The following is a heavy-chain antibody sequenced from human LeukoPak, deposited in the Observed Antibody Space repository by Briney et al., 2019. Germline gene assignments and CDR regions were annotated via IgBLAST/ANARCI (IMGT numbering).Heavy chain of an antibody. V-gene: IGHV7-4-1*02. CDR2: INTNTGNP. D-gene: IGHD2-15*01. CDR3: AREYCSGGSCCSDRNFDY. J-gene: IGHJ4*02. CDR1: GYTFTSYA. Sequence: ASVEVSCKASGYTFTSYAMNWVRQAPGQGLEWMGWINTNTGNPTYAQGFTGRFVFSLDTSVSTAYLQISSLKAEDTAVYYCAREYCSGGSCCSDRNFDYWGQGTLVTVSS.